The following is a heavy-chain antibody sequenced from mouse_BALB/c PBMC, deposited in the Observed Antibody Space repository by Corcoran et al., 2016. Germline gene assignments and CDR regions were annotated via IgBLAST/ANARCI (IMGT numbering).Heavy chain of an antibody. CDR3: ARWDMIKRGSRYYFDY. CDR1: GYTFTNYG. CDR2: INTYTGEP. Sequence: QIQLVQSGPELKKPGETVKISCKASGYTFTNYGMNWVKQAPGKGLKWMGWINTYTGEPTYADDFKGRFAFSLETSASTAYLQINNLKNEDTATYFCARWDMIKRGSRYYFDYWCQGTTLTVSS. V-gene: IGHV9-3-1*01. D-gene: IGHD2-4*01. J-gene: IGHJ2*01.